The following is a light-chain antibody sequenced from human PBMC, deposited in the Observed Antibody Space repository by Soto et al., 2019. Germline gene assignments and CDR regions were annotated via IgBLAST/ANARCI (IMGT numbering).Light chain of an antibody. CDR1: PSNIGGGYD. J-gene: IGLJ2*01. Sequence: QLVLTQPPSVSGAPGQRVTISCTGSPSNIGGGYDVQWYQQLPGTAPKLLIYGNSDRPSGVPDRFSGSKSGTSASLAITGLQAEDEADYYCQSYDGSLSAVVFGGGTKVTVL. CDR3: QSYDGSLSAVV. V-gene: IGLV1-40*01. CDR2: GNS.